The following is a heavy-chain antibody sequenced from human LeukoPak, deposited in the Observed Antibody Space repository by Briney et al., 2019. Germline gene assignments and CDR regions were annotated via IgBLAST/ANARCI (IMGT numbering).Heavy chain of an antibody. CDR1: GFTFSSYW. D-gene: IGHD2-2*01. J-gene: IGHJ4*02. V-gene: IGHV3-7*05. CDR2: IKQDGSEK. CDR3: TRSYCSSTSCFDY. Sequence: GGSLRLSCAASGFTFSSYWMSWVRQAPGKGLEWVANIKQDGSEKYYVDSVKGRFTISRDNAKNSLYLQMNSLRAEDTAVYYCTRSYCSSTSCFDYWGQGTLVTVSS.